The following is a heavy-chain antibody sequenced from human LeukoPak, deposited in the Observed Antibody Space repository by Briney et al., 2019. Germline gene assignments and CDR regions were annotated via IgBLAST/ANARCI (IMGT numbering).Heavy chain of an antibody. Sequence: PGGSRLSCAASGFTFSNAWMSWVRQAPGKGLEWVGRIKGKTDGGTTDYAAPVKGRFTISRDDSKNTLYLQMNSLKTEDTAVYYCTGSGDYWGQGTLVTVSS. J-gene: IGHJ4*02. D-gene: IGHD1-14*01. CDR1: GFTFSNAW. CDR2: IKGKTDGGTT. CDR3: TGSGDY. V-gene: IGHV3-15*01.